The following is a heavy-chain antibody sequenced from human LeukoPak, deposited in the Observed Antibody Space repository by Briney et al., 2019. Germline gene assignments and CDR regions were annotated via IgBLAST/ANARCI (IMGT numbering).Heavy chain of an antibody. J-gene: IGHJ2*01. CDR3: AKSMTLQWRGFFDL. CDR2: ISSSGGST. Sequence: GGSLRLSCAASGFTFGNYAMNWVRQAPGKGLAWVSSISSSGGSTYYADSVRGRFTISRDNSKNTLYLQKNSLRADDTAIYYCAKSMTLQWRGFFDLWGRGTHVTVSS. V-gene: IGHV3-23*01. D-gene: IGHD6-19*01. CDR1: GFTFGNYA.